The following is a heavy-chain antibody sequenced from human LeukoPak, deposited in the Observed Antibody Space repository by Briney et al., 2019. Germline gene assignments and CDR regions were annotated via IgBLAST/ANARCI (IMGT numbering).Heavy chain of an antibody. CDR3: VSFYETY. J-gene: IGHJ4*02. D-gene: IGHD2-2*01. CDR1: GNYG. Sequence: GGSLRLSCAASGNYGMHWVRQAPGKGLVWVSHINSDGSWTSYADSVKGRFTISKDNAKNTVYLQMNNLRAEDTAVYYCVSFYETYWGRGTLVIVSS. V-gene: IGHV3-74*01. CDR2: INSDGSWT.